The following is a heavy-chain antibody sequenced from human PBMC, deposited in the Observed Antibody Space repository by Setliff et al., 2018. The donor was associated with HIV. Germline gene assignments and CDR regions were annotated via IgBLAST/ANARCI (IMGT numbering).Heavy chain of an antibody. CDR1: GGSITSYH. CDR2: IYYSGST. D-gene: IGHD3-10*01. CDR3: ARLRVEASMVYYFEY. Sequence: SETLSLTCSVSGGSITSYHWSWIRQSPGKGLEWIGYIYYSGSTNYNPSLKSRVTISVHTSKNQFSLNLSSVTAADTAVYYCARLRVEASMVYYFEYWGQGTLVTVS. J-gene: IGHJ4*02. V-gene: IGHV4-59*08.